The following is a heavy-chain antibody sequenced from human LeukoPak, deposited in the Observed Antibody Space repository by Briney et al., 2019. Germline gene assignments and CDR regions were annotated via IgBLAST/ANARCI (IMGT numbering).Heavy chain of an antibody. J-gene: IGHJ4*02. CDR1: GVTFSRYA. D-gene: IGHD4-17*01. CDR3: AKHGANYCDSVVDY. V-gene: IGHV3-23*01. CDR2: ISGSGGSK. Sequence: GGALRLSCAASGVTFSRYAMSWVRQAPGKGLEWVTAISGSGGSKHYADSMRGRFTISSAHSKNTMYLQITSLRAADTALYSCAKHGANYCDSVVDYWGQGTLVTVSS.